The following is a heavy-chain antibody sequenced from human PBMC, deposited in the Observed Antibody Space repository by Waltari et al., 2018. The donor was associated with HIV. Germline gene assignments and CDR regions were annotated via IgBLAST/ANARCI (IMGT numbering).Heavy chain of an antibody. V-gene: IGHV1-69*04. Sequence: QVQLVQSGAEVKKPGSSVKVSCKASGGTFSSYAISWVRQAPGQGLEWMGSIIPRHWRANHAQECQGRVTITADKSASTAYMELSGLRSEDTAVYYCASPRGGYCSSTSCHCGMDVWCQGTTVTVSS. D-gene: IGHD2-2*01. CDR3: ASPRGGYCSSTSCHCGMDV. CDR2: IIPRHWRA. J-gene: IGHJ6*02. CDR1: GGTFSSYA.